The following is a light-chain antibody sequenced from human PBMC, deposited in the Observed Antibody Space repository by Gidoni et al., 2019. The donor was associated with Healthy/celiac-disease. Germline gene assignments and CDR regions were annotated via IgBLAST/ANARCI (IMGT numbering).Light chain of an antibody. J-gene: IGKJ3*01. CDR1: QGISNW. V-gene: IGKV1-12*01. Sequence: DIQMTQSPSSVSASVGDRVTITCRASQGISNWLAWYQQKPGTAPKLLIYAASSLQSGVPLRFSGSGSGTDFTLSISSLQPEDFATYYCQQASSFPFTFXPXTKVDIK. CDR3: QQASSFPFT. CDR2: AAS.